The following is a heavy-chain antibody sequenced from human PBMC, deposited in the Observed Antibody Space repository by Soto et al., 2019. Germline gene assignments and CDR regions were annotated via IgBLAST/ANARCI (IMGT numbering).Heavy chain of an antibody. CDR1: GGTLNTYT. CDR2: ILPFLGST. D-gene: IGHD5-18*01. CDR3: ARDVTAMEALYYYDT. J-gene: IGHJ4*01. V-gene: IGHV1-69*08. Sequence: SVKVSCKASGGTLNTYTISWVRQAPGQGLEWMGSILPFLGSTNYAKKFQGRVTITADQSTSTMELSSLRSEDTAVYFCARDVTAMEALYYYDTWG.